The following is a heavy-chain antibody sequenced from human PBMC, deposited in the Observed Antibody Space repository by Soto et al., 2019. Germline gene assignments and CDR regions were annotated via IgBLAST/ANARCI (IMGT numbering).Heavy chain of an antibody. Sequence: ASVKVSCKASGYTFTSYAMHWVCQAPGQRLEWMGWINAGNGNTKYSQKFQGRVTITRDTSASTAYMELSSLRSEDTAVYYCARAGAWELLPFDYWGQGTLVTVSS. D-gene: IGHD1-26*01. J-gene: IGHJ4*02. V-gene: IGHV1-3*01. CDR1: GYTFTSYA. CDR3: ARAGAWELLPFDY. CDR2: INAGNGNT.